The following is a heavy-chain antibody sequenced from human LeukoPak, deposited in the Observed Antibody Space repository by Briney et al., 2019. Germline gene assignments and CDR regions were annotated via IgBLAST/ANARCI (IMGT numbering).Heavy chain of an antibody. CDR2: TYTSGST. CDR3: ARNSGNDLFDY. D-gene: IGHD5-12*01. J-gene: IGHJ4*02. V-gene: IGHV4-4*07. Sequence: SETLSLTCTVTGCSISSYYWSWIRQPAGQGLEWIGRTYTSGSTNYNPSLNSRVTMSVDTSKNQFSLKVSSVTAADTAVYYCARNSGNDLFDYWGQGTLVTVSS. CDR1: GCSISSYY.